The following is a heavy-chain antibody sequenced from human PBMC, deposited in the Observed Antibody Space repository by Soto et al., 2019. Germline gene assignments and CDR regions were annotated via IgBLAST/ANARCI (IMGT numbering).Heavy chain of an antibody. CDR3: ARRYGASFDY. CDR2: IYYSGST. V-gene: IGHV4-59*01. D-gene: IGHD4-17*01. J-gene: IGHJ4*02. Sequence: SETLSLTCTVSGRSISSYYWSWIRQPPGKGLEWIGYIYYSGSTNYNPSLKSRVTISVDTSKNQFSLKLSSVTAADTAVYYCARRYGASFDYWGQGTLVTVS. CDR1: GRSISSYY.